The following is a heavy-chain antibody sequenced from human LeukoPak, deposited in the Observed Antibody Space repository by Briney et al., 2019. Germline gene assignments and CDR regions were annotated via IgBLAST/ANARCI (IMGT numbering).Heavy chain of an antibody. CDR2: IYYSGST. J-gene: IGHJ4*02. V-gene: IGHV4-39*07. D-gene: IGHD6-13*01. CDR1: GGSISSSSYY. Sequence: PSETLSLTCTVSGGSISSSSYYWGWIRQPPGKGLEWIGSIYYSGSTYYNPSLKSRVTISVDTSKHQFSLKLSSVTAADTAVYYCALIGIAAAGGVDDYWGQGTLVTVSS. CDR3: ALIGIAAAGGVDDY.